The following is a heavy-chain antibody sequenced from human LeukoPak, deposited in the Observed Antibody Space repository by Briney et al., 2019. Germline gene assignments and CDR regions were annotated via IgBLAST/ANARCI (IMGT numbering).Heavy chain of an antibody. Sequence: SETLSLTCTVSGGSISSYYWSWIRQPPGKGLEWIGRIYTSGSTNYNPSLKSRVTMSVDTSKNQFSLKLSSVTAADTAVYYCARRGRDTAMVKGGSGYYGMDVWGQGTTVTVSS. D-gene: IGHD5-18*01. V-gene: IGHV4-4*07. CDR1: GGSISSYY. CDR2: IYTSGST. J-gene: IGHJ6*02. CDR3: ARRGRDTAMVKGGSGYYGMDV.